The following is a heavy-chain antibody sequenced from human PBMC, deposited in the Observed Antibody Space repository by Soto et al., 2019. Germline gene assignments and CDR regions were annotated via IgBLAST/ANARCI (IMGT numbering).Heavy chain of an antibody. CDR2: MNPNSGNT. CDR3: AFGGGGALFDY. J-gene: IGHJ4*02. CDR1: GYTFVNYD. D-gene: IGHD3-16*01. V-gene: IGHV1-8*01. Sequence: QVQLVQSGAEVKKPGASVKVSCKTSGYTFVNYDINWVRQATGQGLEWMGWMNPNSGNTGYAQKFQGRVTMTRNTPIRTANMERRRLRFDDPAVYFWAFGGGGALFDYWGQGTLVTVSS.